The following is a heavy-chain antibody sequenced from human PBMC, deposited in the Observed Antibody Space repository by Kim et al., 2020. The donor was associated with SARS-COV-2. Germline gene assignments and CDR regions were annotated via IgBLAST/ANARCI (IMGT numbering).Heavy chain of an antibody. CDR1: GFTFSSYG. CDR3: AEDCYVSGTYYLNTFYYGVDV. CDR2: TSFDGSNK. D-gene: IGHD3-10*01. Sequence: GGSLRLSCAASGFTFSSYGIHWVRQAPGKGLEWVAVTSFDGSNKYYADSVKGRFTISRDNSKNMVLLQMNSLRAEDTALYYCAEDCYVSGTYYLNTFYYGVDVWGQGTTVTVSS. J-gene: IGHJ6*02. V-gene: IGHV3-30*18.